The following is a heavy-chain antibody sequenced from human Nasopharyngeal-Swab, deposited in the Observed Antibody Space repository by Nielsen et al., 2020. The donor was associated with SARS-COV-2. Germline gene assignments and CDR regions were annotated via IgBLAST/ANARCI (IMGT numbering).Heavy chain of an antibody. CDR3: VQGQKAFDV. J-gene: IGHJ3*01. V-gene: IGHV3-49*02. CDR1: GFPLASYA. Sequence: GESLKISCKPSGFPLASYALTWVRQAPGRGLEWLGFIATNTYGGTAKYAASVRDRFSISRDDSRNVAYLQMDRLTLDDTALYHCVQGQKAFDVWGQGAMVTVSS. CDR2: IATNTYGGTA.